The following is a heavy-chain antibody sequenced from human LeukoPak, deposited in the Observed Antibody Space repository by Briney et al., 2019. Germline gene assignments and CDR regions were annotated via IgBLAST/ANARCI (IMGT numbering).Heavy chain of an antibody. V-gene: IGHV4-4*07. Sequence: SETLSLTCTVSGGSISSYYWSWIRQPAGKGLEWIGRIYTSGSTNYNPSLKSRVTMSVDTSKNQFSLNLSRVTAADTAVYYCARDTLAVAVHDYYYYMDVWGKGTTVTISS. J-gene: IGHJ6*03. D-gene: IGHD6-13*01. CDR3: ARDTLAVAVHDYYYYMDV. CDR2: IYTSGST. CDR1: GGSISSYY.